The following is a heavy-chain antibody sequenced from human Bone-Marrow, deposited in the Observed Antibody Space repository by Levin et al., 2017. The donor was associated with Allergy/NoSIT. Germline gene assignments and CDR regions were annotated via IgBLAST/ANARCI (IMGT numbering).Heavy chain of an antibody. Sequence: GESLKISCVASGFTFSTSEMNWVRQAPGKGLEWVSYISSSGTTIYDADSVKGRFTISRENAKNSLYLQMNSLRAEDTAIYYCARDLGKRANYYYGMDVWGQGTTVTVSS. J-gene: IGHJ6*02. CDR3: ARDLGKRANYYYGMDV. V-gene: IGHV3-48*03. CDR2: ISSSGTTI. CDR1: GFTFSTSE. D-gene: IGHD3-16*01.